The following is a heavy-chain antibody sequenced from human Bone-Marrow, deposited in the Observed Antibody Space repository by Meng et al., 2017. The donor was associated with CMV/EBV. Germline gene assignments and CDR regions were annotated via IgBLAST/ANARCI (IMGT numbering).Heavy chain of an antibody. CDR1: GGTFSSYA. J-gene: IGHJ4*02. Sequence: ASGGTFSSYAISWVRQATGQGLEWIGWMNPYSGKTGYAEKFQGRVTITRNTSIRTAYLELSSLRSEDTAFYYCARRGYSNDWYPFDYWGQGTLVTVSS. CDR2: MNPYSGKT. V-gene: IGHV1-8*03. CDR3: ARRGYSNDWYPFDY. D-gene: IGHD6-19*01.